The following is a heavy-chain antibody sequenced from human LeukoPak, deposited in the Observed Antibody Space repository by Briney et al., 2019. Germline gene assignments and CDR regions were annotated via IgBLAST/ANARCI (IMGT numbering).Heavy chain of an antibody. CDR2: ISWDGTT. Sequence: PGGSLRLSCAASGFTFEDYTMHWVRQGPGKTLEWVSLISWDGTTYYADSLKGRFTISRDNSKNSLYLQMDTLTTDDTALYYCVKDLSYESSGSVIENWGQGTLVTVSS. D-gene: IGHD3-22*01. V-gene: IGHV3-43*01. CDR1: GFTFEDYT. CDR3: VKDLSYESSGSVIEN. J-gene: IGHJ4*02.